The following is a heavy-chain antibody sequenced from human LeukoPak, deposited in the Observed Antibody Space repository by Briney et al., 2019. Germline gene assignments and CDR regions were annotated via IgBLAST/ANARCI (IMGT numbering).Heavy chain of an antibody. D-gene: IGHD3-10*01. CDR2: IKQEGSEK. V-gene: IGHV3-7*01. Sequence: GGSLRLSCAASGFTFSSYWMSWVRQAPGKGREWVANIKQEGSEKYYVDSVKGRFTISRDNANNSLYLQMNSLRAEDTAVYYCARTFDYYGSPRYFDYWGQGTLVTVSS. J-gene: IGHJ4*02. CDR3: ARTFDYYGSPRYFDY. CDR1: GFTFSSYW.